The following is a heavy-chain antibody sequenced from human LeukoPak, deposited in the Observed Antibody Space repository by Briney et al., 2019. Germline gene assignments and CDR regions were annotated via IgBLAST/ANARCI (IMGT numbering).Heavy chain of an antibody. J-gene: IGHJ4*02. CDR2: ISSSSSTI. CDR1: GFTFSSYS. V-gene: IGHV3-48*02. D-gene: IGHD3-22*01. Sequence: GGSLRLSCAASGFTFSSYSMNWVRQAPGKGLEWVSYISSSSSTIYYADSVKGRFTISRDNAKNSLYLQMNSLRDEDTAVYYCARDYYDSSGYYNPRFDYWGQGTLVTVSS. CDR3: ARDYYDSSGYYNPRFDY.